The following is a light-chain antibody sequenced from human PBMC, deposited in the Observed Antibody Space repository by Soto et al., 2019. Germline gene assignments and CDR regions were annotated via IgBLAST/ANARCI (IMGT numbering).Light chain of an antibody. CDR1: QSVSSY. V-gene: IGKV3-15*01. CDR3: LHYNKRPRWT. J-gene: IGKJ1*01. CDR2: DTS. Sequence: EIVLTQSPATLSLSPGERATLSCRASQSVSSYLAWYQQKPGQAPRLLIYDTSTRATSIPARFSGSGSGTEFTLTISGLQSEDFAVYYCLHYNKRPRWTFGQGTKVEIK.